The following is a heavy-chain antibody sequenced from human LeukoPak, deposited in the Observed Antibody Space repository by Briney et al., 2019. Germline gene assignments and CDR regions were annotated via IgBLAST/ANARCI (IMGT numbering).Heavy chain of an antibody. CDR2: INHSGST. D-gene: IGHD2-2*02. Sequence: SETLSLTCAVYGGSFSGYYWSWIRQPPGKGLEWIGEINHSGSTNYNPSLKSRVTISVDTSKNQFSLKLSSVTAADTAVYYCARAQIDTLPRDAFDIWGQGTMVTVSS. J-gene: IGHJ3*02. CDR3: ARAQIDTLPRDAFDI. CDR1: GGSFSGYY. V-gene: IGHV4-34*01.